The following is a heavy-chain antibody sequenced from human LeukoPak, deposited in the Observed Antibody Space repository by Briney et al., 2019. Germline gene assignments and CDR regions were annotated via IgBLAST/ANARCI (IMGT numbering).Heavy chain of an antibody. Sequence: SETLPLTCTVSGGSISNYYWSWIRQSPGKGLEWIGFIYYSGSTNYNPSLKSRVTISVDTSKNQFSLRLSSVTAADTAVYYCARCPKGQQLAPDCWGQGTLVTVSS. V-gene: IGHV4-59*01. D-gene: IGHD6-13*01. CDR3: ARCPKGQQLAPDC. CDR1: GGSISNYY. CDR2: IYYSGST. J-gene: IGHJ4*02.